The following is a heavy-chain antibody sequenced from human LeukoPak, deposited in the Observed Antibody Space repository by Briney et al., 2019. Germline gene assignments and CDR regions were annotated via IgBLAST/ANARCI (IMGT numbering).Heavy chain of an antibody. J-gene: IGHJ4*02. V-gene: IGHV4-4*02. Sequence: PSETLSLTCAVSGDSLNTNTWWSWVRQPPWKGLEWTGEIFHSGSTNYHPSLESRLTISMDKSKNSFSLRLTSVTAADTAVYYCAREIFGARAFQYWGQGILVTVSS. CDR3: AREIFGARAFQY. CDR2: IFHSGST. CDR1: GDSLNTNTW. D-gene: IGHD3-3*01.